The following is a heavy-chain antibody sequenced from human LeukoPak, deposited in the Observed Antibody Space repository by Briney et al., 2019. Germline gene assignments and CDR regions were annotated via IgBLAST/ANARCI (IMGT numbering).Heavy chain of an antibody. J-gene: IGHJ4*02. Sequence: ASVKVSCKASGYTFTSYGISWVRQAPGQGLEWMGWISAYNGNTNYAQKLQGRVTMTTDTSTSTAYMELRSLRSDDTAVYYCARGYLSGSYYMGNFDYWGQGTLVTVSS. D-gene: IGHD3-10*01. V-gene: IGHV1-18*01. CDR1: GYTFTSYG. CDR3: ARGYLSGSYYMGNFDY. CDR2: ISAYNGNT.